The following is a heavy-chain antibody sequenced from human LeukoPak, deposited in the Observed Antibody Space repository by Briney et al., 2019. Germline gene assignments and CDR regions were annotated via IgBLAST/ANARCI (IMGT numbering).Heavy chain of an antibody. CDR2: INPDRGDS. V-gene: IGHV1-2*02. D-gene: IGHD6-6*01. J-gene: IGHJ3*02. CDR3: ARPYSRSSIDGFDI. CDR1: GYTFTAYY. Sequence: ASVKVSCKASGYTFTAYYIVWVRQAPGQGLEWMGWINPDRGDSNFEQKFQGRISMTRDTPISTAYLELSSLTSDDTALYYCARPYSRSSIDGFDIWGQGTMVTVSS.